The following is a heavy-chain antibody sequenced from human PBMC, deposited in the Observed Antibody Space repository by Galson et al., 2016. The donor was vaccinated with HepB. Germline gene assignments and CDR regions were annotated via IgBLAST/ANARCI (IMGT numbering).Heavy chain of an antibody. V-gene: IGHV3-11*01. D-gene: IGHD3-10*01. J-gene: IGHJ4*02. CDR3: ARVMLGIRGYDY. Sequence: SLRLSCAASGFLFGDYYLTWIRQAPGKGLEWLSCISGSGYSIFYADSVKGRFTISRGNAKKSFYLQLNSLRAEDTAVYYCARVMLGIRGYDYWGQGTLVAVSS. CDR1: GFLFGDYY. CDR2: ISGSGYSI.